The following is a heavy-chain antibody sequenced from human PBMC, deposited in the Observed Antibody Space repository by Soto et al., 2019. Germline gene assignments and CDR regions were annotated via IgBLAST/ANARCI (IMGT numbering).Heavy chain of an antibody. V-gene: IGHV1-3*01. CDR2: INAANGNT. CDR1: GYTFTNYA. Sequence: ASVKVSCKASGYTFTNYAIHWVRQAPGQRLEWMGWINAANGNTKYSQNFQGRLTITRDTSASTAYMELSSLRSEDTAVYYCARDPSRIAAAGTSYYYMDVWGKGTTVTVSS. J-gene: IGHJ6*03. CDR3: ARDPSRIAAAGTSYYYMDV. D-gene: IGHD6-13*01.